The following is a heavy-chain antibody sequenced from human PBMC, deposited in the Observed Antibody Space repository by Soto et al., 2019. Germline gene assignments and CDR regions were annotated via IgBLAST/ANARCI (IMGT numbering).Heavy chain of an antibody. D-gene: IGHD6-13*01. J-gene: IGHJ6*02. CDR1: GGSISSYY. V-gene: IGHV4-4*07. Sequence: PSETLSLTCTVSGGSISSYYWSWIRQPAGKGLEWIGRIYTSGSTNYNPSLKSRVTMSVDTSKNQSSLKLSSVTAADTAVYYCARCYSSSWYSLGVVDYYYGMDVWGQGTTVTVSS. CDR3: ARCYSSSWYSLGVVDYYYGMDV. CDR2: IYTSGST.